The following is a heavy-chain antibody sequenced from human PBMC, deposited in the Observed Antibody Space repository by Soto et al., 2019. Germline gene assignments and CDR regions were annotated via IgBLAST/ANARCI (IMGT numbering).Heavy chain of an antibody. Sequence: GGSLRLSCAASGFTFSSYAMSWVRQAPGKGLEWVSAISGSGGSTYYADSVKGRFTISRDNSKNTLYLQMNSLRAEDTAVYYCAKVKNSGYEYYYYMDVWGKGTTVTVSS. CDR2: ISGSGGST. J-gene: IGHJ6*03. CDR1: GFTFSSYA. CDR3: AKVKNSGYEYYYYMDV. V-gene: IGHV3-23*01. D-gene: IGHD5-12*01.